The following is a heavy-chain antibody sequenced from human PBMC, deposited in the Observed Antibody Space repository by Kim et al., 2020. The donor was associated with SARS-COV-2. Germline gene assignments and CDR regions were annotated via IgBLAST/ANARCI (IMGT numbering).Heavy chain of an antibody. CDR1: GGSISSSSYY. Sequence: SETLSLTCTVSGGSISSSSYYWGWIRQPPGKGLEWIGSIYYSGSTYYNPSLKSRVTISVDTSKNQFSLKLSSVTAADTAVYYCARHIMHRIFGVVIPGRTNWFDPWGQGTLVTVSS. V-gene: IGHV4-39*01. CDR3: ARHIMHRIFGVVIPGRTNWFDP. D-gene: IGHD3-3*01. CDR2: IYYSGST. J-gene: IGHJ5*02.